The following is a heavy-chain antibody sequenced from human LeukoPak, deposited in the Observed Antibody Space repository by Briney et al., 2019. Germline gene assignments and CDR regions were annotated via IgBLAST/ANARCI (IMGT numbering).Heavy chain of an antibody. V-gene: IGHV1-8*02. J-gene: IGHJ6*03. CDR3: ARGKKHPKARQRLLWFGELGTYYYYYMDV. CDR1: GYTFTSYD. CDR2: MNPNSGNT. Sequence: ASVKVSCKASGYTFTSYDINWVRQATGQGLEWMGWMNPNSGNTGYAQKSQGRVTMTRNTSISTAYMELSSLRSEDTAVYYCARGKKHPKARQRLLWFGELGTYYYYYMDVWGKGTTVTISS. D-gene: IGHD3-10*01.